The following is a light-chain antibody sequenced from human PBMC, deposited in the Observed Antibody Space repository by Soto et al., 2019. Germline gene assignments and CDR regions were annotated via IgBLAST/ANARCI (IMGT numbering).Light chain of an antibody. J-gene: IGKJ5*01. Sequence: EIVLTQPPGTQSLSPGETATLSCRASQSVSSNLAWYQQKPGQAPRLLIYGASTRATGIPARFSGSGSGTDFTLTISSLEPEDFAVYYCQQRSNWPITFGQGTRLEIK. CDR2: GAS. V-gene: IGKV3-11*01. CDR1: QSVSSN. CDR3: QQRSNWPIT.